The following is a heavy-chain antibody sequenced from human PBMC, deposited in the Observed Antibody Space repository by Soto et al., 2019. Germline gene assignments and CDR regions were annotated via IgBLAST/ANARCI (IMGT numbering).Heavy chain of an antibody. CDR1: GFTFSSYG. CDR3: AREGLGDSSGYYLLDY. J-gene: IGHJ4*02. CDR2: IWYDGSNK. V-gene: IGHV3-33*01. D-gene: IGHD3-22*01. Sequence: QVQLVESGGGVVQPGRSLRLSCAASGFTFSSYGMHWVRQAPGKGLEWVAVIWYDGSNKYYADSVKGRFTISRDNSKNTLYLQRNSLRAEDTAVYYCAREGLGDSSGYYLLDYWGQGTLVTVSS.